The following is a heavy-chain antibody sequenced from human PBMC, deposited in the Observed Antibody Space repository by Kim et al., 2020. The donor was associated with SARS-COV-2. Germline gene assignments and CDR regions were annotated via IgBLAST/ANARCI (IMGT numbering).Heavy chain of an antibody. CDR2: IYYSGST. CDR3: ARSVVRYYYGMDV. Sequence: SETLSLTCTVSGGSISSGGYYWSWIRQHPGKGLEWIGYIYYSGSTYYNPSLKSRVTISVDTSKNQFSLKLSSVTAADTAVYYCARSVVRYYYGMDVWGQGTTVTVSS. J-gene: IGHJ6*02. V-gene: IGHV4-31*03. D-gene: IGHD2-21*01. CDR1: GGSISSGGYY.